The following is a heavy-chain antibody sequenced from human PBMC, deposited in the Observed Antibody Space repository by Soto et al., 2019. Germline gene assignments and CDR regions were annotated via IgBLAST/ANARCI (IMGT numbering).Heavy chain of an antibody. J-gene: IGHJ4*02. CDR2: IYYRGST. Sequence: SDTLSLTCTVSGGSIGSSTYFWGWILQPPGKGLEWIGNIYYRGSTYYNPSLKSRVSISVDTSKDQFSLKLTSVTAAGTAVYYCARCIIPLEIFDYWGQGTVVTVSS. CDR3: ARCIIPLEIFDY. V-gene: IGHV4-39*01. D-gene: IGHD3-3*01. CDR1: GGSIGSSTYF.